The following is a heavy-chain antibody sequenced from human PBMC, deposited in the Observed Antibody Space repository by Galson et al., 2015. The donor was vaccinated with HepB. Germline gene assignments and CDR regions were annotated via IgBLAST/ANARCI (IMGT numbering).Heavy chain of an antibody. CDR3: TRANIVLMVYAISSGY. D-gene: IGHD2-8*01. J-gene: IGHJ4*02. Sequence: SLRLSCAASGFTFSNAWMSWVRQAPGKELEWVGRIKSKTDGGTTDYAAPVKGRFTISRDDSKNTLYLQMNSLKTEDTAVYYCTRANIVLMVYAISSGYWGQGTLVTVSS. CDR2: IKSKTDGGTT. V-gene: IGHV3-15*01. CDR1: GFTFSNAW.